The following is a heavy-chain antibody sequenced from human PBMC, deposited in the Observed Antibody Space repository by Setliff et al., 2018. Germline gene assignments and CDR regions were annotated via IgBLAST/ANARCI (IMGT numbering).Heavy chain of an antibody. CDR3: ARASVVHAIAVGY. V-gene: IGHV4-61*09. D-gene: IGHD2-15*01. J-gene: IGHJ4*02. CDR2: IYTSWST. Sequence: SETLSLTCTVSGDSISSRRNYWGWFRQPAGKELEWIGQIYTSWSTNYNPSRKSRVTISLDTSKNQFSLNLTSVTAADTAVYYCARASVVHAIAVGYWGQGTLVTVSS. CDR1: GDSISSRRNY.